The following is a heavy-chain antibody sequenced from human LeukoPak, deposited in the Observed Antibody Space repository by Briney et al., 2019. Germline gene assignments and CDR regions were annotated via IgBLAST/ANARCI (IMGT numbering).Heavy chain of an antibody. V-gene: IGHV4-4*07. J-gene: IGHJ6*02. CDR1: GGSISSYY. D-gene: IGHD6-13*01. CDR3: ARDRGIAAAGTVGGYYYGIDV. CDR2: IYTSGST. Sequence: SETLSLTCSVWGGSISSYYWIWIRQPAGKGLEWIGRIYTSGSTNYNPSLKSRVTMSVDTSKNQFSLKLSSVTAADTAVYYCARDRGIAAAGTVGGYYYGIDVWGQGTTVTVSS.